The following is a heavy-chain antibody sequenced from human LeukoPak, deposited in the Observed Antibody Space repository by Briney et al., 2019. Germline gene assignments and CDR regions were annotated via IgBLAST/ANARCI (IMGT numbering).Heavy chain of an antibody. CDR1: GFTFSSYA. Sequence: GGSLRLSCAASGFTFSSYAMHWVRQAPGKGLEWVAVISYDGSNKYYADSVKGRFTISRDDSKNTLYLQMNSLRAEDTAVYYCARDPRQYSSGWYYFDYWGQGTLVTVSS. V-gene: IGHV3-30-3*01. CDR2: ISYDGSNK. J-gene: IGHJ4*02. D-gene: IGHD6-19*01. CDR3: ARDPRQYSSGWYYFDY.